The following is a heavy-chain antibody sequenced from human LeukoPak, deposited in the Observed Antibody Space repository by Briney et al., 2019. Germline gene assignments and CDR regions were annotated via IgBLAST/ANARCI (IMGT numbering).Heavy chain of an antibody. J-gene: IGHJ4*02. V-gene: IGHV1-24*01. CDR3: ATSHYYGSGSYYNGLGY. D-gene: IGHD3-10*01. Sequence: ASVKVSCKVSGYTLTELSMHWVRQAPGKGLEWMGGFDPEDGETIYAQKFQGRVTMTEDTSTDTAYMELSSLRSEDTAVYYCATSHYYGSGSYYNGLGYRGQGTLVTVSS. CDR1: GYTLTELS. CDR2: FDPEDGET.